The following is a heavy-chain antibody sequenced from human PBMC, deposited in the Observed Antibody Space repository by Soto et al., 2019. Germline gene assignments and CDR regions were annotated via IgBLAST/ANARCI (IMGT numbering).Heavy chain of an antibody. J-gene: IGHJ4*02. Sequence: ASVKVSCKASGYTFTSYAMHWVRQAPGQRLEWMGWINAGNGNTKYSQKFQGRVTITRDTSASTAYMELSSLRSGDTAVYYCARVYDFWNSCPPYWGQGTLVTVSS. D-gene: IGHD3-3*01. CDR1: GYTFTSYA. V-gene: IGHV1-3*01. CDR2: INAGNGNT. CDR3: ARVYDFWNSCPPY.